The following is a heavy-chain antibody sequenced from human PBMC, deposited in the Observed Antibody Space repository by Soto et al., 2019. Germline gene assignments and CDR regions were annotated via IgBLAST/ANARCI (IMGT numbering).Heavy chain of an antibody. D-gene: IGHD6-19*01. J-gene: IGHJ4*02. V-gene: IGHV1-69*01. CDR3: ARGQIALAGKAFDY. Sequence: QVQLVQSGAEVKKPGSSVKVSCKASAGTFSSYAISWVRQAPGQGLEWMGGNIPIFGTANYAQKFQGRVTITADESTSRGYMELSSLRSEDTAVYYCARGQIALAGKAFDYWGQGALVTVSS. CDR2: NIPIFGTA. CDR1: AGTFSSYA.